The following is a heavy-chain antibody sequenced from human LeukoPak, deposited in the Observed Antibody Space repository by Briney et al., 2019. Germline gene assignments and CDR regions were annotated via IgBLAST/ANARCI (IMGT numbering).Heavy chain of an antibody. V-gene: IGHV1-18*01. Sequence: GASVKVSCKASGYTFTSYGISWVRQAPGQGLEWMGWISAYNGNTNYAQNLQGRVTMTTDTSTSTAYMELRSLRSDDTAVYYCAREVWFGELLSHYYYYGMDVWGQGTTVTVSS. CDR3: AREVWFGELLSHYYYYGMDV. J-gene: IGHJ6*02. CDR1: GYTFTSYG. D-gene: IGHD3-10*01. CDR2: ISAYNGNT.